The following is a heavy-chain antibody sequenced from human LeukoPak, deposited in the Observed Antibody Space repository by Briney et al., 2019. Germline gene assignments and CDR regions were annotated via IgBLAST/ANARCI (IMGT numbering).Heavy chain of an antibody. CDR3: TRHVSTSGYSD. V-gene: IGHV3-73*01. CDR2: IRSKANSYAT. CDR1: GFTFSGSA. J-gene: IGHJ4*02. D-gene: IGHD3-22*01. Sequence: GGSLRLSCAASGFTFSGSAMHWVRQASGKGLEWVGRIRSKANSYATAYAASVKGRFTISRDDSKNTAYLQMNSLKTEDTAVYYCTRHVSTSGYSDWGQGTLVTVSS.